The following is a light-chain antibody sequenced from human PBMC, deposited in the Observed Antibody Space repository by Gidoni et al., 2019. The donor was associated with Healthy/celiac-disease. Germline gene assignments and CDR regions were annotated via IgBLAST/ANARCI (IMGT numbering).Light chain of an antibody. V-gene: IGKV1-8*01. Sequence: AIRMTQSPSSFSASTGDSVTITCRARQGISRYLAWYQQKPGKAPKLLIYAASTLQGGVPSRFSGSGSGTDFTLTISCLQSEDFATYYCQQYYSYPWTFGQGTKVEIK. CDR2: AAS. J-gene: IGKJ1*01. CDR3: QQYYSYPWT. CDR1: QGISRY.